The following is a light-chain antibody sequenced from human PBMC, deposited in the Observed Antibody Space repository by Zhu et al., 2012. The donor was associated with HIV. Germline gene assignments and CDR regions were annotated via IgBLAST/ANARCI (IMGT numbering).Light chain of an antibody. CDR1: QGISNH. V-gene: IGKV1-9*01. CDR2: GAS. J-gene: IGKJ4*01. Sequence: DIQLTQSPSFPSASVGDRVTITCRASQGISNHLAWYHQKPGKAPKLLIYGASVLQSGVPSRFSGSGSGTEFTLTISSLQPEDFATYFCQHLTLYPTFGGGSKVEI. CDR3: QHLTLYPT.